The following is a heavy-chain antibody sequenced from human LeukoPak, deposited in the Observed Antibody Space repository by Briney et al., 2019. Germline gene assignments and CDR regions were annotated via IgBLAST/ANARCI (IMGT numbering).Heavy chain of an antibody. J-gene: IGHJ3*02. D-gene: IGHD1-26*01. CDR3: ARREWELHNAFDI. V-gene: IGHV4-59*08. Sequence: SETLSLTFTVPGGSISSDYWSWIRQPPAKGLEWIGYIYYSGSTNYNPSLKSRVTISVDTSKNQFSLKPSSVTDAGTAVYYCARREWELHNAFDIWGQGTMVTVSS. CDR1: GGSISSDY. CDR2: IYYSGST.